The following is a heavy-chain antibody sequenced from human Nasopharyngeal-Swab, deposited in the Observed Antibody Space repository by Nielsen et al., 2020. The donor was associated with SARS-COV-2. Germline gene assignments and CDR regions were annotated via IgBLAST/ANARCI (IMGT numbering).Heavy chain of an antibody. CDR3: VRNEI. V-gene: IGHV3-7*03. CDR2: IKQDGTLK. Sequence: GESLKLSCGGSGFPFIDSLMSWVRQSPEKGLDWVANIKQDGTLKSYVDSVKGRFIISRDNAKNSLDLQMNSLRVEDTAVYYCVRNEIWGQGTLVTVS. J-gene: IGHJ4*02. CDR1: GFPFIDSL.